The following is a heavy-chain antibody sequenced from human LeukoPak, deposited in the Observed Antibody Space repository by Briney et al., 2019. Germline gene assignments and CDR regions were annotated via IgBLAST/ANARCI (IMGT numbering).Heavy chain of an antibody. J-gene: IGHJ4*02. CDR2: ITGSGDGA. V-gene: IGHV3-23*01. CDR3: AKRYLGASGSYNLDS. D-gene: IGHD1-26*01. Sequence: GGSLRLSCAASGFPFSTYAMTWVRQAPGKGLECVSAITGSGDGAFYADSVRGRFSISRDNFRNTQYLQMNSLRAEDTAVYYCAKRYLGASGSYNLDSWGQGTPVTVSS. CDR1: GFPFSTYA.